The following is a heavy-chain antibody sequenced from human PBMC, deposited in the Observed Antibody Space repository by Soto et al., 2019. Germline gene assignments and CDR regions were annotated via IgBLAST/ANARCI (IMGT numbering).Heavy chain of an antibody. J-gene: IGHJ6*02. V-gene: IGHV1-18*01. CDR2: ISAYNGNT. CDR3: ARVVVPAARPYYYYGMDV. D-gene: IGHD2-2*02. CDR1: GYTFTSYG. Sequence: ASVKVSCKASGYTFTSYGISGVRQAPGQGLEWMGWISAYNGNTNYAQKLQGRVTMTTDTSTSTAYMELRSLRSGDTAVYYCARVVVPAARPYYYYGMDVWGQGTTVTVSS.